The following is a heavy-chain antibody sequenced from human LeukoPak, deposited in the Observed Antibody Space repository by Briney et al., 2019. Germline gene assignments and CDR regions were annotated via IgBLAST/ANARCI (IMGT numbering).Heavy chain of an antibody. D-gene: IGHD3-10*01. J-gene: IGHJ5*02. CDR2: MNPNSGNT. CDR3: ARGPMVRGVNWFDP. V-gene: IGHV1-8*01. Sequence: ASVKVSCKASGYTFTSYDINWVRQATGQGLEWMGWMNPNSGNTGYAQKFQGRVTMTRNTSISTAYMELSSLRSEDTAVYYCARGPMVRGVNWFDPWGQGTLVTVSS. CDR1: GYTFTSYD.